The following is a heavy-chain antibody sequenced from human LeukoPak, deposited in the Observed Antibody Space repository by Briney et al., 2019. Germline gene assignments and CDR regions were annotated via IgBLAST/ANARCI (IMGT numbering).Heavy chain of an antibody. CDR2: ISAYNGNT. D-gene: IGHD3-10*01. CDR3: ARGRGVQGVIITGSWFDP. CDR1: GYTFTSYG. Sequence: GASVKVSCKASGYTFTSYGISWVRQAPGQGLEWMGWISAYNGNTNYAQKLQGRVTMTTDTSTSTAYMELRSLRSDDTAVYYCARGRGVQGVIITGSWFDPWGQGTLVTVSS. V-gene: IGHV1-18*01. J-gene: IGHJ5*02.